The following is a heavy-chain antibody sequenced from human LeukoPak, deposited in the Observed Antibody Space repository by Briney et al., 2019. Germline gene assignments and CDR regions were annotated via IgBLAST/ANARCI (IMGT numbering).Heavy chain of an antibody. D-gene: IGHD3-16*01. Sequence: GGSLRLSCAASGFTFSSYEMNWVRQAPGKGLEWVSYISSSGSTIYYADSVRGRFTISRDNAKKSLYLQMNSLRVGDTAVYYCAKNGGPHGMDVWGQGTTVTVSS. J-gene: IGHJ6*02. V-gene: IGHV3-48*03. CDR3: AKNGGPHGMDV. CDR1: GFTFSSYE. CDR2: ISSSGSTI.